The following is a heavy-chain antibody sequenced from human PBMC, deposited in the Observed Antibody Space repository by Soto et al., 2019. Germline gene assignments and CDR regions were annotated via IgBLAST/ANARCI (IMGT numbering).Heavy chain of an antibody. CDR2: IWYDGSNK. Sequence: ESGGGVVQPGRSLRLSCAASGFTFSSYGMHWVRQAPGKGLEWVAVIWYDGSNKYYADSVKGRFTISRDNSKNTLYLQMNSLRAEDTAVYYCARVGDGYNCDYWGQGTLVTVSS. J-gene: IGHJ4*02. D-gene: IGHD5-12*01. CDR1: GFTFSSYG. CDR3: ARVGDGYNCDY. V-gene: IGHV3-33*01.